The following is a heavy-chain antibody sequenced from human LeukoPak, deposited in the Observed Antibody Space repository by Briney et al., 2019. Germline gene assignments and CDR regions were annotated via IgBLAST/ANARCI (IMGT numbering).Heavy chain of an antibody. CDR1: GGSISSGDYY. D-gene: IGHD2-15*01. CDR3: ARGIGYCSGGSCRGLWGDWFDP. CDR2: IYYSGST. Sequence: SQTLSLTCTVSGGSISSGDYYWSWIRQPPGKGLEWIGYIYYSGSTYYNPSLKSRVTISVDTSKNQFSLKLSSVTAADTAVYYCARGIGYCSGGSCRGLWGDWFDPWGQGTLVTVSS. V-gene: IGHV4-30-4*01. J-gene: IGHJ5*02.